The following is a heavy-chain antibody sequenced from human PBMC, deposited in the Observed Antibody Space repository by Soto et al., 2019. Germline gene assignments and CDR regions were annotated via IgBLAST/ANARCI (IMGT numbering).Heavy chain of an antibody. V-gene: IGHV4-61*08. D-gene: IGHD3-9*01. CDR1: GVSVSSSGYY. J-gene: IGHJ2*01. CDR2: IYYSGST. CDR3: ARRTGNSGFWYFDL. Sequence: PSETLSLTCSVSGVSVSSSGYYWSWIRHHPGKGLEWIGYIYYSGSTNYNPSLKSRVTISIDTSKNQFSLKLSSVTAADTAVYYCARRTGNSGFWYFDLWGRGTPVTVSS.